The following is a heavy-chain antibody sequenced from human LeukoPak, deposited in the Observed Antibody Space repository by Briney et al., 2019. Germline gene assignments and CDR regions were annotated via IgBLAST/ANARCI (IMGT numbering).Heavy chain of an antibody. CDR2: ISAYNGNT. V-gene: IGHV1-18*01. CDR3: ARVISGSYEGNDAFDI. CDR1: GYTFTSYG. J-gene: IGHJ3*02. D-gene: IGHD1-26*01. Sequence: ASVTVSCKASGYTFTSYGISWVQQAPGQGLEWMGWISAYNGNTNYAQKLQGRVTMTTDTSTSTAYMELRSLRSDDTAVYYCARVISGSYEGNDAFDIWGQGTMVTVSS.